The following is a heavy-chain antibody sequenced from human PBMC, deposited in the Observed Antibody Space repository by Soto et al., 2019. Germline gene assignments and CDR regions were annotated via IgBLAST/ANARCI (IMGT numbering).Heavy chain of an antibody. CDR1: GGSISSSNW. CDR2: IYHSGST. J-gene: IGHJ3*02. D-gene: IGHD3-22*01. CDR3: ARAQGGYYDSSGNFDDAFDI. V-gene: IGHV4-4*02. Sequence: PSETLSLTCAVSGGSISSSNWWSWVRQPPGKGLEWIGEIYHSGSTNYNPSLKSRVTISVDKSKNQFSLKLSSVTAADTAVYYCARAQGGYYDSSGNFDDAFDIWGQGTMVTVSS.